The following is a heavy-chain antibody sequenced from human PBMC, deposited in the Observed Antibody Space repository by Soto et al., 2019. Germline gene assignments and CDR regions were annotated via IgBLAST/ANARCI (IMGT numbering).Heavy chain of an antibody. J-gene: IGHJ4*02. CDR3: ARGRWSTFDY. D-gene: IGHD2-15*01. V-gene: IGHV6-1*01. Sequence: XQALCLTFAVSGDSGSSNNIACNLLRQSPWRGLEWLGRTYYRSKWYNEYAVSVRSRITINLDTSKNQFSLQLNSVTPEDTAVYYCARGRWSTFDYWGQGAQVTVSS. CDR1: GDSGSSNNIA. CDR2: TYYRSKWYN.